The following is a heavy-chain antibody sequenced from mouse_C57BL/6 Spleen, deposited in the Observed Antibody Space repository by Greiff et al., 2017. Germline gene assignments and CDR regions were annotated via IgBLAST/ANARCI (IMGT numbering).Heavy chain of an antibody. CDR3: ASGDYYGSSYVFAY. V-gene: IGHV1-22*01. D-gene: IGHD1-1*01. Sequence: EVKLVESGPELVKPGASVKMSCKASGYTFTDYNMHWVKQSHGKSLEWIGYINPNNGGTSYNQKFKGKATLTVNKSSSTAYMELRSLTSEDSAVYYCASGDYYGSSYVFAYWGQGTLVTVSA. CDR1: GYTFTDYN. CDR2: INPNNGGT. J-gene: IGHJ3*01.